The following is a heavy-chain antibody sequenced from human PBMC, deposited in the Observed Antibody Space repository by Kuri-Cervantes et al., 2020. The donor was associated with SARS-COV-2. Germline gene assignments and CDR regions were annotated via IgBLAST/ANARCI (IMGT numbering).Heavy chain of an antibody. CDR1: GFNFATYG. Sequence: GGSLRLSCAASGFNFATYGMHWVRQAPGKGLEWVALIWFGGTNKYYADSAKGRFTISRDNSRNTLYLQMNSLRGDDTAVYYCAKERFATGAYFGGGLDFWGQGTQVTVSS. D-gene: IGHD1-1*01. CDR3: AKERFATGAYFGGGLDF. CDR2: IWFGGTNK. V-gene: IGHV3-30*02. J-gene: IGHJ4*02.